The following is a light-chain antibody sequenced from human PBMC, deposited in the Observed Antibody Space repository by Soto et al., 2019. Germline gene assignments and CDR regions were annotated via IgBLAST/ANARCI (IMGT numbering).Light chain of an antibody. V-gene: IGKV1-5*01. CDR2: AAS. J-gene: IGKJ5*01. CDR1: QSISSW. Sequence: DIQMTQSPSTLSASVGDRVTITCRASQSISSWLAWYQQKPGKAPKLLIYAASTLQSGVPSRFSGSGSGTDFTLTISSVQSEDFAVYYCQQYKNWPLFGQGTRLEI. CDR3: QQYKNWPL.